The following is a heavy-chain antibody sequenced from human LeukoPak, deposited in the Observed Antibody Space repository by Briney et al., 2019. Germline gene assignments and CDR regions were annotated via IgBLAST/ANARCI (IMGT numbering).Heavy chain of an antibody. J-gene: IGHJ4*02. Sequence: GGSLRLSCAASGFTFSDFYISWIRQAPGKGLEWLSDISSSSTDTNFADSVKGRFTISRDNAKNSLFLQFNSLRAEDTAVHYCARKTYYYDSGCYSKSYYFDYWGQGTLVTVSS. D-gene: IGHD3-10*01. V-gene: IGHV3-11*06. CDR1: GFTFSDFY. CDR2: ISSSSTDT. CDR3: ARKTYYYDSGCYSKSYYFDY.